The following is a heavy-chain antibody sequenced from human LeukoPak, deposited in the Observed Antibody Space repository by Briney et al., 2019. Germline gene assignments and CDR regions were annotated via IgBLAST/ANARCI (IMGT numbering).Heavy chain of an antibody. V-gene: IGHV4-59*01. J-gene: IGHJ4*02. CDR3: ASTIAVAGLFDY. Sequence: SETLSLTCTVSGGSISSYYWSWIRQPPGKGLKWIGYIYYSGSTSYSPSLRSRVTISVDTSKNQFSLKLSSVTAADTAVYYCASTIAVAGLFDYWGQGTLVTVSS. D-gene: IGHD6-19*01. CDR2: IYYSGST. CDR1: GGSISSYY.